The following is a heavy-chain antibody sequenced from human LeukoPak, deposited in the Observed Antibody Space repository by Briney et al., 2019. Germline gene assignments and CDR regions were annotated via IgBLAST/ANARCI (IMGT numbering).Heavy chain of an antibody. D-gene: IGHD2-15*01. CDR3: AREWELLNGGLYY. Sequence: SVKVSCKASGGTFISYAISWVRQAPGQGLQWMGRMIPIFGTANYAQKFQGRVTITTDESTSTAYMELSSLRSEDTAVYYCAREWELLNGGLYYWGQGTLVTVSS. CDR2: MIPIFGTA. CDR1: GGTFISYA. V-gene: IGHV1-69*05. J-gene: IGHJ4*02.